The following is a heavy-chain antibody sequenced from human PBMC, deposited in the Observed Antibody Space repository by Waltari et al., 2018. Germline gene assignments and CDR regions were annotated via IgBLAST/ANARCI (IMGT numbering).Heavy chain of an antibody. V-gene: IGHV4-59*01. CDR1: GGSMSTYH. Sequence: QVQLQESGPGLVKPSETLSLTCTVSGGSMSTYHWSWIRQPPGKGLEWIGEIYNKGRTNYNPSLKSRVTISVDTSKNQFSLHLSSVTAADTAVYFCARGPAAITNWFDPWGQGTLVTVSS. D-gene: IGHD2-2*01. CDR3: ARGPAAITNWFDP. CDR2: IYNKGRT. J-gene: IGHJ5*02.